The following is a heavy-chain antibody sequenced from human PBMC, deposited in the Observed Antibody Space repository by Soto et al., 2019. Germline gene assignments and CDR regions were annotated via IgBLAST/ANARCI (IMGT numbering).Heavy chain of an antibody. Sequence: LKISCKGSGYSFTSYWIGWVRQMPGKGLEWMGIIYPGDSDTRYSPSFQGQVTISADKSISTAYLQWSSLKASDTAMYYCARLSLWFGRDNWFDPWGQGTLVTVSS. CDR2: IYPGDSDT. J-gene: IGHJ5*02. CDR3: ARLSLWFGRDNWFDP. D-gene: IGHD3-10*01. CDR1: GYSFTSYW. V-gene: IGHV5-51*01.